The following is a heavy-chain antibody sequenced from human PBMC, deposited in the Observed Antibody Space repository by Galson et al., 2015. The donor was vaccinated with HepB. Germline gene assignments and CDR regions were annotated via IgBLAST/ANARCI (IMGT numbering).Heavy chain of an antibody. V-gene: IGHV5-51*01. Sequence: QSGAEVKKPGESLKISCKGSGYSFTSYWIGWVRQMPGKGLEWMGIIYPGDSDTRYSPSFQGQVTISADKSISTAYLQWSSLKASDTAMYYCARHQSPDNYYYGMDVWGQGTTVTVSS. D-gene: IGHD1-14*01. J-gene: IGHJ6*02. CDR2: IYPGDSDT. CDR3: ARHQSPDNYYYGMDV. CDR1: GYSFTSYW.